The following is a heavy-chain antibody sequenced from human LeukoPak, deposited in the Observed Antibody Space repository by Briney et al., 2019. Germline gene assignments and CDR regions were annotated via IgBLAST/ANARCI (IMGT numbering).Heavy chain of an antibody. CDR2: IWYDGSNK. CDR1: GFIFSSYG. D-gene: IGHD3-22*01. Sequence: GGSLRLSCAASGFIFSSYGTHWVRQAPGKGLEWVAAIWYDGSNKYYADSVKGRFTISRDNSKNTLYLQMNSLRAEDTAVYYCARANTYYYDSSGYSAIDYWGQGTLVTVSS. V-gene: IGHV3-33*01. CDR3: ARANTYYYDSSGYSAIDY. J-gene: IGHJ4*02.